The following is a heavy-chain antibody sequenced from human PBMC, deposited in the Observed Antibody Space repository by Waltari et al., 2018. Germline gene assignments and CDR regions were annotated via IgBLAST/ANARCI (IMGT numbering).Heavy chain of an antibody. V-gene: IGHV7-4-1*02. J-gene: IGHJ3*02. CDR2: INTNTGNP. Sequence: QVQLVQSGAEVKKPGASVKVSCKASGYPFTSYAMHWVRQAPGQRLEWMGWINTNTGNPTYAQGFTGRFVFSLDTSVSTAYLQISSLKAEDTAVYYCASWTTVTTYAFDIWGQGTMVTVSS. CDR1: GYPFTSYA. CDR3: ASWTTVTTYAFDI. D-gene: IGHD4-17*01.